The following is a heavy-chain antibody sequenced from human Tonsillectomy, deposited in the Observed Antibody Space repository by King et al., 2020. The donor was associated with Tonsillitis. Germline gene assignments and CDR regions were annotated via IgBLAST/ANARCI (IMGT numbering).Heavy chain of an antibody. Sequence: VQLVESGGGLVQPGGSLRLSCAAAGFTFSSYAMSWVRQAPGKGLEWVSVISGSGATTYYADSVKGRFTISRDNSKNTRYLQMNGLRAEATAVYYCANNCLYGWGGPPTGWGQGTLVTGSS. CDR3: ANNCLYGWGGPPTG. D-gene: IGHD3-10*01. V-gene: IGHV3-23*04. CDR1: GFTFSSYA. J-gene: IGHJ4*02. CDR2: ISGSGATT.